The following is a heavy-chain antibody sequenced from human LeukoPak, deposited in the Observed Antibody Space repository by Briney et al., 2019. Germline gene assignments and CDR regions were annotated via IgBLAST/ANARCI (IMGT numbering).Heavy chain of an antibody. D-gene: IGHD4-17*01. CDR2: IYYSGST. CDR1: GGSISSYY. CDR3: ARDPYGPGAFDI. V-gene: IGHV4-59*01. J-gene: IGHJ3*02. Sequence: SETLSLTCTVSGGSISSYYWSWIRQPPGKGLEWIGYIYYSGSTNYNPPLKSRVTISVDTSKNQFSLKLSSVTAADTAVYYCARDPYGPGAFDIWGQGTMVTVSS.